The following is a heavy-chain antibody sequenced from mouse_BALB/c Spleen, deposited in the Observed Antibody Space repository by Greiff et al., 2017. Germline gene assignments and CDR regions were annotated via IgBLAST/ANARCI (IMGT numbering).Heavy chain of an antibody. D-gene: IGHD2-3*01. CDR1: GFTFSSYA. J-gene: IGHJ4*01. V-gene: IGHV5-6-5*01. CDR2: ISSGGST. Sequence: EVQLVESGGGLVKPGGSLKLSCAASGFTFSSYAMSWVRQTPEKRLEWVASISSGGSTYYPDSVKGRFTISRDNARNILYLQMSSLRSEDTAMYYCASRDDGYFAMDYWGQGTSVTVSS. CDR3: ASRDDGYFAMDY.